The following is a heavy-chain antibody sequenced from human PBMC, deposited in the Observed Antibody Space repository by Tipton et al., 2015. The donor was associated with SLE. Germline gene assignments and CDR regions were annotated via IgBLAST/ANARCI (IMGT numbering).Heavy chain of an antibody. V-gene: IGHV4-59*01. Sequence: TLSLTCTVSGGSISSDYWSWIRQPPGKGLEWIGYIFYSGSTHYNPSLKSRVTISVDTSKNQFSLRLSSVTAADTAVYYCARAPRRYYYDSSGYFDYWGQGTLVTVSS. D-gene: IGHD3-22*01. J-gene: IGHJ4*02. CDR1: GGSISSDY. CDR2: IFYSGST. CDR3: ARAPRRYYYDSSGYFDY.